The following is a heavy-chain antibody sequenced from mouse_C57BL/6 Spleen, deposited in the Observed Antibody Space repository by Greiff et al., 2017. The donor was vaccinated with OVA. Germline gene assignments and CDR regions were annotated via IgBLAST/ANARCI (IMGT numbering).Heavy chain of an antibody. Sequence: EVKLVESGEGLVKPGGSLKLSCAASGFTFSSYAMSWVRQTPEKRLEWVAYISSGGDYIYYADTVKGRFTISRDNARNTLYLQMSSLKSEDTAMYYCTRNYGSSYSDYWGQGTTLTVSS. CDR1: GFTFSSYA. D-gene: IGHD1-1*01. V-gene: IGHV5-9-1*02. CDR3: TRNYGSSYSDY. J-gene: IGHJ2*01. CDR2: ISSGGDYI.